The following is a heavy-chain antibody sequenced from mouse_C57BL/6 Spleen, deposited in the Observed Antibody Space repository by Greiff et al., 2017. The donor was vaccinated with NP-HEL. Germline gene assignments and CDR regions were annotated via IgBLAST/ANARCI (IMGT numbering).Heavy chain of an antibody. Sequence: EVMLVESGGDLVKPGGSLKLSCAASGFTFSSYGMSWVRQTPDKRLEWVATISSGGSYTYYPDSVKGRFTISRDNAKNTLYLQMSSLKSEDTAMYYCARDGSWYFDVWGTGTTVTVSS. CDR3: ARDGSWYFDV. CDR2: ISSGGSYT. CDR1: GFTFSSYG. D-gene: IGHD2-3*01. J-gene: IGHJ1*03. V-gene: IGHV5-6*01.